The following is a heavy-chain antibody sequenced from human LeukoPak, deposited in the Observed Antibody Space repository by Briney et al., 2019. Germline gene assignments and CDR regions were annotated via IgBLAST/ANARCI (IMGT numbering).Heavy chain of an antibody. Sequence: SETLSLTCTVSGGSISSYYWSWIRQPPGKGLEWIGYIYYSGSTNYNPSLKSRVTISVDTSKNQFSLKLSSVTAADTAVYYCARGDSSGWWDYWGRGTLVTVSS. CDR1: GGSISSYY. CDR2: IYYSGST. D-gene: IGHD6-19*01. CDR3: ARGDSSGWWDY. J-gene: IGHJ2*01. V-gene: IGHV4-59*01.